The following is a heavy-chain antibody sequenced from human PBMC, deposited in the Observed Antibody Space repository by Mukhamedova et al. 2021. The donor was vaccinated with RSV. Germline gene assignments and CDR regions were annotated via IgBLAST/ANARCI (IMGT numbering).Heavy chain of an antibody. J-gene: IGHJ6*02. Sequence: GVSMNDHHWIWIRQSAGQALEWIGQVSTSGTTYYNPSLKSRVIMSVDTSKNQFTLRLKSVTAADAAVYYCTREFGGHKFMDVWGQ. CDR1: GVSMNDHH. D-gene: IGHD3-16*01. CDR3: TREFGGHKFMDV. V-gene: IGHV4-4*07. CDR2: VSTSGTT.